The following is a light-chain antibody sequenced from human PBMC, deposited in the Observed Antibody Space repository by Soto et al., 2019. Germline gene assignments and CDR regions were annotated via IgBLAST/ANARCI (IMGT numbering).Light chain of an antibody. Sequence: EIALTQSPATLSVSPGERATLSCRASQSVSNNLAWYQQKHGQAPRLLIYGASNRATGIPDRFSGSGSGTDFTLTISRLEPEDFAVYYCQQYGSSGTFGQGTKVDIK. CDR3: QQYGSSGT. CDR1: QSVSNN. CDR2: GAS. J-gene: IGKJ1*01. V-gene: IGKV3-20*01.